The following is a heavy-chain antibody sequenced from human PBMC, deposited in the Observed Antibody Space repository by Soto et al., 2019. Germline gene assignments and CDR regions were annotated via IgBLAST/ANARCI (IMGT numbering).Heavy chain of an antibody. V-gene: IGHV3-21*02. CDR1: GFPFSSFS. J-gene: IGHJ4*02. D-gene: IGHD5-12*01. Sequence: EVQVVESGGGLVKPGGSLRLACAASGFPFSSFSWNWVRQAPGKGLEWVSSISPGGNSVYYADSVKGRFTISRDNANNSLYLQMNNLRAEDAAVYYCARPRGPRGYDLIDYWGQGTLVTVSS. CDR3: ARPRGPRGYDLIDY. CDR2: ISPGGNSV.